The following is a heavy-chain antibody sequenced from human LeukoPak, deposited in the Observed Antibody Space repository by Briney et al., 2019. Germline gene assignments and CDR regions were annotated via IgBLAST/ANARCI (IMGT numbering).Heavy chain of an antibody. V-gene: IGHV3-49*04. CDR3: TSVHDTSAYYHSGIDY. Sequence: GGSLGLSCTGYGFNFGDYAMSWVRQAPGKGLEWVGFIRSKAYRGTAEYAASMQGRFTISRDDSKSVAYLQMNSLKTEDTAVYYCTSVHDTSAYYHSGIDYWGQGTLVTVSS. J-gene: IGHJ4*02. CDR1: GFNFGDYA. CDR2: IRSKAYRGTA. D-gene: IGHD3-22*01.